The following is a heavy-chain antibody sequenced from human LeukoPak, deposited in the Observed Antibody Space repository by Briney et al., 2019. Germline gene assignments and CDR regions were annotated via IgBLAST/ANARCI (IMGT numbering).Heavy chain of an antibody. CDR1: GGTFSSYA. V-gene: IGHV1-69*04. CDR2: IIPILGIA. J-gene: IGHJ3*02. CDR3: ARAGPLDAFDI. Sequence: ASVKVSCKASGGTFSSYAISWVRQAPGQGLEWMGRIIPILGIANYAQKFQGRVTITADKSTSTAYMELSSLRSEDTAVYYCARAGPLDAFDIWGQGTMVTVSS.